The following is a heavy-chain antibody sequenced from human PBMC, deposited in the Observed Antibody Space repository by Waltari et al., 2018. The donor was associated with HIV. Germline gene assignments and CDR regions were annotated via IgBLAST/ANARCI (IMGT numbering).Heavy chain of an antibody. Sequence: QVQLQESGPGLVKPSETLSLTCAVSGYSISSGYYWGWIRQPPGKGLEWIGSIYHSGSTYYNPSLKSRVTISVDTSKNQFSLKLSSVTAADTAVYYCARVVVGATTDYWGQGTLVTVSS. CDR2: IYHSGST. CDR3: ARVVVGATTDY. V-gene: IGHV4-38-2*01. D-gene: IGHD1-26*01. CDR1: GYSISSGYY. J-gene: IGHJ4*02.